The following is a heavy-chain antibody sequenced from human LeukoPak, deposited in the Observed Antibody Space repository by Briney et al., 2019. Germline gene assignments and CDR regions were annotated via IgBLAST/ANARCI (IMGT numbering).Heavy chain of an antibody. V-gene: IGHV3-11*06. Sequence: GGSLRLSCAASGFTFSDYYMSWIRKAPGKGLGWVSYISSSSSYTNYADSVKGRFTIYRDNAKNSLYLQMNSLRAEDTAVYYCARDRDTMVRGVINHFDYWGQGTLVTVSS. CDR2: ISSSSSYT. CDR3: ARDRDTMVRGVINHFDY. D-gene: IGHD3-10*01. CDR1: GFTFSDYY. J-gene: IGHJ4*02.